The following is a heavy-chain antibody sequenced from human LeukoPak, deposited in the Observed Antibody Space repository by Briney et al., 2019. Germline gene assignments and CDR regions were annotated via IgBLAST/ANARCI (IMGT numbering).Heavy chain of an antibody. D-gene: IGHD3-10*01. CDR1: GFTFSSYA. CDR3: ARGRLDAGSFDY. CDR2: ISGSGGST. Sequence: PGGSLRLSCAASGFTFSSYAMSWVRQAPGKGLEWVSAISGSGGSTYYADSVKGRFTISRDNSKNSLYLQMNSLRAEDTAVYYCARGRLDAGSFDYWGQGTLVTVSS. J-gene: IGHJ4*02. V-gene: IGHV3-23*01.